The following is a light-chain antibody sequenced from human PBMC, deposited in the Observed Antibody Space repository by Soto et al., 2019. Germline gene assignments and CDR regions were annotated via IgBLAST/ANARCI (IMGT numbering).Light chain of an antibody. Sequence: TQSPATLSFSPLERGTLSCRASRSISDSYLFWYQQKPGQAPRLLIYGTSIRATGVSDRFSGSGSGTDFTLTISRLEPEDVAVYYCQHYGSSPLFTFGPGTKVDIK. CDR1: RSISDSY. J-gene: IGKJ3*01. V-gene: IGKV3-20*01. CDR2: GTS. CDR3: QHYGSSPLFT.